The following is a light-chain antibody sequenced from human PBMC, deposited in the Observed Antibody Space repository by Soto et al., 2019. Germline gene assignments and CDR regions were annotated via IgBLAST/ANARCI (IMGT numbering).Light chain of an antibody. CDR1: QGIRSW. CDR3: QQANSFLRRIS. CDR2: SAS. J-gene: IGKJ5*01. V-gene: IGKV1-12*01. Sequence: DIQMTQSPSSVSASVGDRVTITCRASQGIRSWLAWYQQKPGKAPTLLIYSASSLQSGVPSRFSGSGSGTDFTLTISSMQPEDFATYYCQQANSFLRRISFGQGTRLEIK.